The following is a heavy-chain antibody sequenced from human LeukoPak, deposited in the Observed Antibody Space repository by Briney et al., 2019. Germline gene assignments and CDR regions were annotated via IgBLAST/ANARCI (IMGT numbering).Heavy chain of an antibody. CDR2: IYSGGTT. D-gene: IGHD4-23*01. V-gene: IGHV3-66*02. CDR3: AREPHQPGNQ. CDR1: GFTVSSNY. J-gene: IGHJ4*02. Sequence: GGSLRLSCAASGFTVSSNYMSWVRQAPGKGLEWVSVIYSGGTTYYADSVKGRFTISRDNSKNTLYLQMNTLRAEDMAVYYCAREPHQPGNQGGQGTLVTLP.